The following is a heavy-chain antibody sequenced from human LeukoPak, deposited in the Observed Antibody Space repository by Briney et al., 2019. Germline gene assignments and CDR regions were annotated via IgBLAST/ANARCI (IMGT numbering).Heavy chain of an antibody. D-gene: IGHD6-6*01. CDR2: IYSGGST. V-gene: IGHV3-53*01. CDR3: SSSSSRGPLDY. CDR1: GFTVSSNY. Sequence: PGGSLRLSCAASGFTVSSNYMSWVRQAPGKGLEWVSVIYSGGSTYYADSVKGRFTISRDNSKNTLYLQMNSLRAKDTAVYYCSSSSSRGPLDYWGQGTLVTVSS. J-gene: IGHJ4*02.